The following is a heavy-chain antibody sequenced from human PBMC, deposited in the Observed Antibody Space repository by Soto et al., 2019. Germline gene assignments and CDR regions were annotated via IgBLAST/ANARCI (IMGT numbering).Heavy chain of an antibody. CDR2: IIPIFGTA. J-gene: IGHJ6*02. D-gene: IGHD1-7*01. CDR3: ARADRPTTWYYYYGMDV. Sequence: QVQLVQSGAEVTKPGSSVKVSCKASVGTFSSYAISWVRQAPGQGLEWMGGIIPIFGTANYAQKCQGRVTITADESTSTAYMELSSLRSEDTVVYYCARADRPTTWYYYYGMDVWGQGTTVTVSS. V-gene: IGHV1-69*01. CDR1: VGTFSSYA.